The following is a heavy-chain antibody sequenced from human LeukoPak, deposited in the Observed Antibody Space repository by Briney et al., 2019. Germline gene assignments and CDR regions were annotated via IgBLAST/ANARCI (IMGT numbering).Heavy chain of an antibody. D-gene: IGHD6-19*01. CDR2: INHSGST. CDR1: GGSFSGYY. J-gene: IGHJ4*02. Sequence: PSETLSLTCAVYGGSFSGYYWSWIRQPPGKGLEWIGEINHSGSTNYNPSLKSRVTISVDTSKNQFSLKLSSVTAADTAVYYCARGFGRGWYFSYIDYWGQGTLVTVSS. CDR3: ARGFGRGWYFSYIDY. V-gene: IGHV4-34*01.